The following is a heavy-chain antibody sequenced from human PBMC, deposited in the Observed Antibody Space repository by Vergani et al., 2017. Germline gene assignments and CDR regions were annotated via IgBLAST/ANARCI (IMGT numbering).Heavy chain of an antibody. J-gene: IGHJ3*02. CDR2: IWYDGSNK. CDR3: ARDYYYDSSGYADAFDI. V-gene: IGHV3-33*01. Sequence: QVQLVESGGGVVQPGRSLRLSCAASGFTFSSYGLHWVRQAPGKGLEWVAVIWYDGSNKYYADSVKGRFTLSRDNSKNTLYLQMNSLRAEDTAVYYCARDYYYDSSGYADAFDIWGQGTMVAVSS. D-gene: IGHD3-22*01. CDR1: GFTFSSYG.